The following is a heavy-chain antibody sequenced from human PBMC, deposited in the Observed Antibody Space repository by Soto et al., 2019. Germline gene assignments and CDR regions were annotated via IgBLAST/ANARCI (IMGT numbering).Heavy chain of an antibody. D-gene: IGHD2-2*02. CDR1: GGTFSSYA. CDR3: ARNPIVVVPAAILFGRYYYYYGMDV. CDR2: IIPIFGTA. V-gene: IGHV1-69*01. J-gene: IGHJ6*02. Sequence: QVQLVQSGAEVKKPGSSVKVSCKASGGTFSSYAISWVRQAPGQGLEWMGGIIPIFGTANYAQKFQGRVTITADESTSTAYMELSSLRSEDTAVYYCARNPIVVVPAAILFGRYYYYYGMDVWGQGTTVTVSS.